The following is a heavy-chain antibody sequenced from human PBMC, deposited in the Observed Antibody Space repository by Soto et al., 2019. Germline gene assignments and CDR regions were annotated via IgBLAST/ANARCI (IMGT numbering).Heavy chain of an antibody. CDR1: GFTFSDYY. CDR2: ISSSGSTI. D-gene: IGHD3-22*01. CDR3: AREFSDSSGYSEGYYYYYGMDV. V-gene: IGHV3-11*01. Sequence: GGSLRLSCAASGFTFSDYYMSWIRQAPGKGLEWVSYISSSGSTIYYADSVKGRFTIPRDNAKNSLYLQMNSLRAEDTAVYYCAREFSDSSGYSEGYYYYYGMDVWGQGTTVTVSS. J-gene: IGHJ6*02.